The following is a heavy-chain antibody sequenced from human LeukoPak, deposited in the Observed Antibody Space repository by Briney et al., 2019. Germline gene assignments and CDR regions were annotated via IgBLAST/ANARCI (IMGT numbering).Heavy chain of an antibody. J-gene: IGHJ4*02. D-gene: IGHD6-19*01. CDR1: GGSISSDY. CDR3: ARIGSGWLQNPLDY. V-gene: IGHV4-59*01. CDR2: FYYSGST. Sequence: SETLSLTCTVSGGSISSDYWSWIRQPPGKGLEWIGYFYYSGSTNYNPSLKSRVTISVDTSKNQFSLKLSSLTAADTAVYYCARIGSGWLQNPLDYWGQGTLVTVSS.